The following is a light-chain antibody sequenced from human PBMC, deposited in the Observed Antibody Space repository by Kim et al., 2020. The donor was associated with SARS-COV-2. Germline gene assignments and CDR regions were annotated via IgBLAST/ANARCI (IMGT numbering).Light chain of an antibody. CDR1: VLKKKY. V-gene: IGLV3-27*01. CDR2: KDS. CDR3: YSASDNNWV. J-gene: IGLJ3*02. Sequence: SYELTQPSSVSVSPGQTARITCSGDVLKKKYARWFQQKPGQAPVLVIYKDSERPSGIPERFSGSSSGTTVTLTISGAQVVDEADYYCYSASDNNWVFGGGTQLTVL.